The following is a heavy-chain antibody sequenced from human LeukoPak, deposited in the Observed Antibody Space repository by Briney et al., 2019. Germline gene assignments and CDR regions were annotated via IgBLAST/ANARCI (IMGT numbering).Heavy chain of an antibody. CDR3: GSSWYYFDY. CDR2: IYYSGST. J-gene: IGHJ4*02. V-gene: IGHV4-39*01. CDR1: GGSISSSSYY. Sequence: SETLSLTCTVSGGSISSSSYYWGWIRQPPGKGLEWIGSIYYSGSTYYNPSLKSRVTISVDTAKNQFSLKLSSVTAADTAVYYCGSSWYYFDYWGQGTLVTVSS. D-gene: IGHD6-13*01.